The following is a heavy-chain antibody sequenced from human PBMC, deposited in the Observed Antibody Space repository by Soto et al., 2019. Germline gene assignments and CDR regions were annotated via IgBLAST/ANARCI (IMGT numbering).Heavy chain of an antibody. J-gene: IGHJ3*02. D-gene: IGHD2-21*02. Sequence: EVQLLESGGGLVQPGGSLRLSCAASGFTFSSYAMSWVRQAPGKGLEWVSAISGSGGSTYYADSVKGRFTISRDNSKNPLYLQMNSLRAEDTAVYDCAKDCCGDCHPRAYAFDIWGQGTMVTVSS. CDR3: AKDCCGDCHPRAYAFDI. V-gene: IGHV3-23*01. CDR1: GFTFSSYA. CDR2: ISGSGGST.